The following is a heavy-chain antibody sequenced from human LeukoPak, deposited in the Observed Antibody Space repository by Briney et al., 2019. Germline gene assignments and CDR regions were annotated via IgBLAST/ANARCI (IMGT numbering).Heavy chain of an antibody. CDR3: ARGMVRGKYYYYGMDV. Sequence: PSETLSLTCTVSGGSISSSSYYWGWIRQPPGKGLEWIGSIYYSGSAYYNPSLKSRVTISVDTSKNQFSLKLSSVTAADTAVYYCARGMVRGKYYYYGMDVWGKGTTVTVSS. V-gene: IGHV4-39*01. J-gene: IGHJ6*04. CDR2: IYYSGSA. D-gene: IGHD3-10*01. CDR1: GGSISSSSYY.